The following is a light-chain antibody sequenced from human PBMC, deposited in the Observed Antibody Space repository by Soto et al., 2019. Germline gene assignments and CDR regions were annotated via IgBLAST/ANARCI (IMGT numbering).Light chain of an antibody. V-gene: IGKV1-12*01. Sequence: DIQMTQSPSTPSASVGDRVTITCRASQSISYYLAWYQQKPGKAPKLLIYAASSLQSGVPSRFSGSGSGTDFTLTIRSLQPEDFATYYCQHADSFPLITFGQGTRLEI. J-gene: IGKJ5*01. CDR3: QHADSFPLIT. CDR1: QSISYY. CDR2: AAS.